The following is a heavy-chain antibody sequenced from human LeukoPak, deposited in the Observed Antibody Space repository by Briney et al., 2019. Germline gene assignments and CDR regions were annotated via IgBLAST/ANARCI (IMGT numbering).Heavy chain of an antibody. CDR3: ARVFYGSGSYYYYMDV. V-gene: IGHV3-21*01. CDR2: ISSSSSYI. J-gene: IGHJ6*03. CDR1: GFSFSTYS. Sequence: IPGGSLRLSCAGSGFSFSTYSMNWVRQAPGKGLEWVSSISSSSSYINYADSVKGRFTISRDNAKNSLYLQMNSLRAEDTAVYYCARVFYGSGSYYYYMDVWGKGTTVTVSS. D-gene: IGHD3-10*01.